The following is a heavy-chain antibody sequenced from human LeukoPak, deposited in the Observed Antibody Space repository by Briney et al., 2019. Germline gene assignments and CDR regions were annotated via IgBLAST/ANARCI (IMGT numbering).Heavy chain of an antibody. Sequence: PSETLSLTCTVSGGSISSYYWSWIRQPPGKGLEWIGYIYYSGSTDYKPSLKSRVTISVDTSKNQFSLKLSSVTAADTAVYYCARAGSMFGVVVFDYWGQGTLVTVSS. CDR3: ARAGSMFGVVVFDY. D-gene: IGHD3-3*01. V-gene: IGHV4-59*01. J-gene: IGHJ4*02. CDR1: GGSISSYY. CDR2: IYYSGST.